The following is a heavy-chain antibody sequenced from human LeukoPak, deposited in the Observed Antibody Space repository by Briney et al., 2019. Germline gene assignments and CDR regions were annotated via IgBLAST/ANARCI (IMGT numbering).Heavy chain of an antibody. V-gene: IGHV1-18*01. J-gene: IGHJ5*02. CDR1: GYTFTSYG. CDR3: ARDGFTMVRGVIDRWFDP. CDR2: ISAYNGNT. Sequence: GASVKVSCKASGYTFTSYGISWVRQAPGQGLEWMGWISAYNGNTNYAQKLQGRVTMTTDTSTSTAYMELRSLRSDDTAVYYCARDGFTMVRGVIDRWFDPWGQGTLVTVSS. D-gene: IGHD3-10*01.